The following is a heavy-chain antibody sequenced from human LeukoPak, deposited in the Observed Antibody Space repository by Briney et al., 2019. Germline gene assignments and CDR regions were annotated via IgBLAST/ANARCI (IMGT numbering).Heavy chain of an antibody. Sequence: GGSPRLSCAASGFTFSSYAMHWVRQAPGKGLEWVAVISYDGSNKYYADSVKGRFTISRDNSKNTLYLQMNSLRAEDTAVYYCAKDTYYYDSSGPFDYWGQGTLVTVSS. J-gene: IGHJ4*02. CDR3: AKDTYYYDSSGPFDY. D-gene: IGHD3-22*01. V-gene: IGHV3-30-3*01. CDR2: ISYDGSNK. CDR1: GFTFSSYA.